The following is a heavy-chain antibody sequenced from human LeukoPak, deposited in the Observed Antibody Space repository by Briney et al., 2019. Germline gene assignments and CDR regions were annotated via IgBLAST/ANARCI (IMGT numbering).Heavy chain of an antibody. Sequence: GGSLRLSCAASGFTLDDYAMHWVRQAPGKGLEWVSSISSSSSYIYYADSLKGRFTISRDNAKKSVYLQMNSLRAEDTAVYYCARGALDAATPFDSWGQGTLVTVSS. CDR1: GFTLDDYA. V-gene: IGHV3-21*01. CDR2: ISSSSSYI. D-gene: IGHD2-15*01. J-gene: IGHJ5*01. CDR3: ARGALDAATPFDS.